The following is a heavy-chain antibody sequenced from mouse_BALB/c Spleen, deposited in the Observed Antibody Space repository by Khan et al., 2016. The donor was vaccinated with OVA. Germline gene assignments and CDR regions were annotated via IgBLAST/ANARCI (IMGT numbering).Heavy chain of an antibody. J-gene: IGHJ4*01. V-gene: IGHV5-6*01. D-gene: IGHD1-1*01. Sequence: EVELVESGGDLVKPGGSLKFSCAASGFTFSSYGMSWVRQTPDKRLEWVAIISSGGSYTYYPDSVKGRFTISSDNAKNTLYLQMSSLKSEDTARYYCARGLYGSSYDYYAVDYWGQGTSVTVSS. CDR1: GFTFSSYG. CDR2: ISSGGSYT. CDR3: ARGLYGSSYDYYAVDY.